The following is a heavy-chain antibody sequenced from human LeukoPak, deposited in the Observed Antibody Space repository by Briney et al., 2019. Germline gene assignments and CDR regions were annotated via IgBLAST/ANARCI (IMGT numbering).Heavy chain of an antibody. CDR2: IIPILGIA. CDR1: GGTLNRDA. V-gene: IGHV1-69*04. D-gene: IGHD6-13*01. CDR3: ARDGFGGGGQQLVRYFQH. J-gene: IGHJ1*01. Sequence: GSSVKVSCKASGGTLNRDAINWVRQAPGQGLEWMGRIIPILGIANYAQKFQGRVTITADKSTSTAYMELSSLRSEDTAVYYCARDGFGGGGQQLVRYFQHWGQGTLVTVSS.